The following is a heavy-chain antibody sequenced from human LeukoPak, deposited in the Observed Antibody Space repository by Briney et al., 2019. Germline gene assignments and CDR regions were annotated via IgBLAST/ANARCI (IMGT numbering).Heavy chain of an antibody. CDR1: GFTFSSYA. V-gene: IGHV3-23*01. D-gene: IGHD2-2*01. CDR2: ISGSGGST. Sequence: GGSLRLSCAASGFTFSSYAMSWVRQAPGKGLEWVSAISGSGGSTYYADSVKRRLTISRDNPKNTLYLQMNSLRAEDTAVYYCAKECGIVVVPAAMPGYNWFDPWGQGTLVTVSS. CDR3: AKECGIVVVPAAMPGYNWFDP. J-gene: IGHJ5*02.